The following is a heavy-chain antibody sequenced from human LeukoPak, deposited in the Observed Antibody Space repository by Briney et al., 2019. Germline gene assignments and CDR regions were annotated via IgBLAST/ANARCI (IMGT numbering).Heavy chain of an antibody. CDR1: GYTFTSCD. J-gene: IGHJ6*02. V-gene: IGHV1-8*01. D-gene: IGHD2-2*01. CDR2: MNPDSGNT. Sequence: GASVKVSCKASGYTFTSCDINWVRQATGQGLEWMGWMNPDSGNTGYAQKFQGRVTMTRNTSISTAYMELRSLRSDDTAVYYCARDHFDLRPVVPAAMAYGYYGMDVWGQGTTVTVSS. CDR3: ARDHFDLRPVVPAAMAYGYYGMDV.